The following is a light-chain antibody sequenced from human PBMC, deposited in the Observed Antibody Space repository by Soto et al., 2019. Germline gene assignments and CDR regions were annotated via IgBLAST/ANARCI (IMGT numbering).Light chain of an antibody. CDR3: CSYVAGYYYV. Sequence: QSVLTQPRSVSGSPGQSVTVSYIGASSDVGGFNSVSWYQQHPGKAPKLMIYDVSKRPSGVPDRFSGSKSGNTASLTISGLQAEDEADYYCCSYVAGYYYVFGNGTKLT. J-gene: IGLJ1*01. CDR1: SSDVGGFNS. V-gene: IGLV2-11*01. CDR2: DVS.